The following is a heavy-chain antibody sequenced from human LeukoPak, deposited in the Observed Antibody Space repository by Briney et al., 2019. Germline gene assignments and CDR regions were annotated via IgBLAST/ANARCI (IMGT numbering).Heavy chain of an antibody. J-gene: IGHJ5*02. CDR3: ARDVTPYPAYCGGDCYGPNWFDP. CDR2: IIPIFGTA. Sequence: SVKVSCTASGGTFSSYAISWVRQAPGQGLEWMGGIIPIFGTANYAQKFQGRVTITADESTSTAYMELSSLRSEDTAVYYCARDVTPYPAYCGGDCYGPNWFDPWGQGTLVTVSS. V-gene: IGHV1-69*13. CDR1: GGTFSSYA. D-gene: IGHD2-21*02.